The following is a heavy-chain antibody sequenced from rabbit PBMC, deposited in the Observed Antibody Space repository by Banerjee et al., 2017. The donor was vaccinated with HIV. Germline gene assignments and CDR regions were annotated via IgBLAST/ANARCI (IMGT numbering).Heavy chain of an antibody. CDR1: GFSFSSGYD. CDR3: ARDLAGVIGWNVGL. Sequence: QQQLEESGGGLVKPGASLTLTCKASGFSFSSGYDMCWVRQAPGKGLEWIACINTSSDSTWYASWVNGRFTISRSTSLNTVDLKMTSLTAADTATYFCARDLAGVIGWNVGLWGPGTLVT. J-gene: IGHJ4*01. CDR2: INTSSDST. D-gene: IGHD4-1*01. V-gene: IGHV1S43*01.